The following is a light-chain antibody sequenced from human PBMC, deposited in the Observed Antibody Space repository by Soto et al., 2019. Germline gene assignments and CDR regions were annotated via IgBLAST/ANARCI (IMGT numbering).Light chain of an antibody. CDR2: EVN. CDR3: SSYAGRSNV. Sequence: QFALTQPPSASGSPGQSVAISCTGTSSDVGGYNYVSWYQQHPGKAPKLMIYEVNKRPSGVPDRFSGSKSGNTASLTVSGLQAEKEADYFCSSYAGRSNVFGTGTKFTV. V-gene: IGLV2-8*01. J-gene: IGLJ1*01. CDR1: SSDVGGYNY.